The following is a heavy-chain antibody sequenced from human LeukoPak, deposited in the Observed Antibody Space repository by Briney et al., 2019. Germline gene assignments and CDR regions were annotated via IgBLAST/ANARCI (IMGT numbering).Heavy chain of an antibody. Sequence: PGVSLRLSFAASGFTFSSYWMSWVRQAPGKGLEWVANIKQDGSEKYYVDSVKGRFTISRDNAKNSLYLQMNSLRAEDTAVYYCARDQAGKWEPTDYWGQGTLVTVSS. D-gene: IGHD1-26*01. J-gene: IGHJ4*02. CDR1: GFTFSSYW. CDR2: IKQDGSEK. V-gene: IGHV3-7*01. CDR3: ARDQAGKWEPTDY.